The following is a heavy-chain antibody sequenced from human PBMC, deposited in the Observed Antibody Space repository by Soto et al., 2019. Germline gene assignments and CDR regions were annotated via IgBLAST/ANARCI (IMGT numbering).Heavy chain of an antibody. V-gene: IGHV3-23*01. J-gene: IGHJ4*02. D-gene: IGHD6-13*01. CDR3: AKLTAA. Sequence: GGSLRLSCAASGFTFSAYVMSRVRQAPGKGLEWVSSITSSGGGTYYADSVKGRFTVSRDNSKNTVYLQMNSLRDEDTAVYYCAKLTAAWGQGTLVTVSS. CDR2: ITSSGGGT. CDR1: GFTFSAYV.